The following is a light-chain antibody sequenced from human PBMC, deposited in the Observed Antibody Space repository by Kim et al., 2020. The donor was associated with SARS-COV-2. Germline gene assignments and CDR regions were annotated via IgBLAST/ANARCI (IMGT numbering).Light chain of an antibody. CDR1: SGSKPGNY. V-gene: IGLV6-57*03. CDR3: QSYDSSNQV. Sequence: GKTAPSTCNHSSGSKPGNYVRWYQQRPGSAPTTVIYEDNQRPSGVPDRFSGSIDSSSNTASLTISGLKTEDEADYYCQSYDSSNQVFGGGTQLTVL. CDR2: EDN. J-gene: IGLJ3*02.